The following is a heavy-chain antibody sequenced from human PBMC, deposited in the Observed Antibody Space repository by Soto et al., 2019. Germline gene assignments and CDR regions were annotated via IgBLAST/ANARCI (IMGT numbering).Heavy chain of an antibody. Sequence: PSETLSLTCNVSGGAITSSSYYWGWIRQPPGKGLEWIGNIYYSGSTYYNPSLKSRVTMSVDTSKNQFSLKLSSVTAADTAVYYCARTSTTVIIGGYYYGLDVWGQGTTVTGSS. J-gene: IGHJ6*02. CDR2: IYYSGST. CDR1: GGAITSSSYY. V-gene: IGHV4-39*01. D-gene: IGHD4-17*01. CDR3: ARTSTTVIIGGYYYGLDV.